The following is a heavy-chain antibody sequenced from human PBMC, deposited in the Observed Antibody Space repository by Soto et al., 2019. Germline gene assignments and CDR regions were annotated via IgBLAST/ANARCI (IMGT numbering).Heavy chain of an antibody. CDR3: ARLSRVDYYDSSGYYTLGWFDP. V-gene: IGHV4-39*01. J-gene: IGHJ5*02. CDR1: GGSISSSSYY. D-gene: IGHD3-22*01. Sequence: PSETLSLTCTVSGGSISSSSYYWGWIRQPPGKGLEWIGSIYYSGSTYYNPSLKSRVTISVDTSKNQFSLKLSSVTAADTAVYYCARLSRVDYYDSSGYYTLGWFDPWGQGTLVTVSS. CDR2: IYYSGST.